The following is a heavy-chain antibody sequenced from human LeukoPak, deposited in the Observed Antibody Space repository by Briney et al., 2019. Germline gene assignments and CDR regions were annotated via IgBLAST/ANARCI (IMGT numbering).Heavy chain of an antibody. Sequence: SETLSLTCTVSGGSISSYYWSWIRQPPGKGLEWIGYIYYSGSTNYNPSLKSRVTISVDTPKNQFSLKLSSVTAADTAVYYCARDQYGDYSNAFDIWGQGTMVTVSS. V-gene: IGHV4-59*01. CDR3: ARDQYGDYSNAFDI. D-gene: IGHD4-17*01. CDR1: GGSISSYY. J-gene: IGHJ3*02. CDR2: IYYSGST.